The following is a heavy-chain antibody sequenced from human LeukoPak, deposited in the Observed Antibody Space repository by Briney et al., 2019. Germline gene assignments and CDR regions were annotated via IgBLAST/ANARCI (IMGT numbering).Heavy chain of an antibody. V-gene: IGHV4-34*01. CDR3: XXXGGWSGGDFDY. CDR2: INHSGST. J-gene: IGHJ4*02. D-gene: IGHD6-19*01. CDR1: GGSFSGYY. Sequence: SETLSLTCAVYGGSFSGYYWSWIRQPPGKGLEWIGEINHSGSTNYNPSLKSRVTMSVDTSKNQFSLKLSSVTAADTAVYYCXXXGGWSGGDFDYWGQGTLVTVSS.